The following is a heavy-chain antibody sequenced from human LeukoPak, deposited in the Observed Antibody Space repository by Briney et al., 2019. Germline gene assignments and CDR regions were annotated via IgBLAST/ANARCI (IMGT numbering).Heavy chain of an antibody. CDR1: GGSFSGYY. V-gene: IGHV4-59*01. D-gene: IGHD3-22*01. Sequence: PSETLSLTCAVYGGSFSGYYWSWIRQPPGKGLEWIGYIYYSGSTNYNPSLKSRVTISVDTSKNQFSLKLSSVTAADTAVYYCARDKVVPPYYYDSSGYRYFDYWGQGTLVTVSS. J-gene: IGHJ4*02. CDR2: IYYSGST. CDR3: ARDKVVPPYYYDSSGYRYFDY.